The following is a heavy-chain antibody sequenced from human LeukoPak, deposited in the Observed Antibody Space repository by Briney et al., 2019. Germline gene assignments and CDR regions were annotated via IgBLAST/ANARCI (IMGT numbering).Heavy chain of an antibody. J-gene: IGHJ6*02. V-gene: IGHV3-23*01. CDR3: ARSPRVVVVAATFFYYYGMDV. D-gene: IGHD2-15*01. CDR1: GFTFSSYA. CDR2: ISGSGGST. Sequence: SGGSLRLSCAASGFTFSSYAMSWVREAPGKGLGWGSAISGSGGSTYYADSVKGRFTSSRDNAKNTLYLQMNSLRAEDTAVYYCARSPRVVVVAATFFYYYGMDVWGQGTTVTVSS.